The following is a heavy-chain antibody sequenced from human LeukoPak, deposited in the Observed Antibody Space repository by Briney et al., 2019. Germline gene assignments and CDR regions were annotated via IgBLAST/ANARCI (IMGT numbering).Heavy chain of an antibody. V-gene: IGHV3-23*01. CDR3: AKVHYYDSSGYYYYYYGMDV. CDR1: GFTFSSYA. D-gene: IGHD3-22*01. Sequence: GGSLRLSCAASGFTFSSYAMNWVRQAPGKGLEWVSGISGGGGSTYYADSVKGRFTISRDNSKNTLYLQMNSLRAEDTAVYYCAKVHYYDSSGYYYYYYGMDVWGQGTTVTVSS. J-gene: IGHJ6*02. CDR2: ISGGGGST.